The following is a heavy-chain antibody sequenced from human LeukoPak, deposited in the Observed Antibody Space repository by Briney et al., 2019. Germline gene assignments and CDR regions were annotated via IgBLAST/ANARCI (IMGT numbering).Heavy chain of an antibody. CDR3: ARLGHIETYRIAAADKQSGEFDY. D-gene: IGHD6-13*01. CDR1: GFPFSGYS. CDR2: ISSSSDTI. Sequence: GGSLRLSCAASGFPFSGYSMNWVRQAPGKGLEWLSYISSSSDTIYYADSVKGRFTISRDNAKNSLYLQMNSLRAEDTAVYYCARLGHIETYRIAAADKQSGEFDYWGQGTLVTVSS. V-gene: IGHV3-48*04. J-gene: IGHJ4*02.